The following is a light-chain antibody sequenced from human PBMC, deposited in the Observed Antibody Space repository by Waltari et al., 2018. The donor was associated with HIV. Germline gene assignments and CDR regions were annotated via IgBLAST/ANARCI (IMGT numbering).Light chain of an antibody. CDR2: EGI. CDR1: SSDVGTYAL. CDR3: SSYAGFTTWV. V-gene: IGLV2-23*01. Sequence: QSALTQPASVSGSPGQSITISCTGTSSDVGTYALVSWYQQHPDKDPKLMIYEGIKRPSGVSNRFSGSKSGTTASLTISGLQAEDEAYYYCSSYAGFTTWVFGGGTKLTVL. J-gene: IGLJ3*02.